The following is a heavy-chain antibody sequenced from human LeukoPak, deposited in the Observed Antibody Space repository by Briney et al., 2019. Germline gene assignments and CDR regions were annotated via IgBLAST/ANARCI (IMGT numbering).Heavy chain of an antibody. CDR1: GFTFSSYA. CDR3: AKAIYDYVWGSYRYIDY. D-gene: IGHD3-16*02. V-gene: IGHV3-23*01. CDR2: ISGSGGST. Sequence: PGGSLRLSCAASGFTFSSYAMSWVRQAPGKGLEWVSAISGSGGSTYYADSVKGRFTISRDNSKNTLYLQMNSLRAEDTAVYYCAKAIYDYVWGSYRYIDYWGQGTLVTVS. J-gene: IGHJ4*02.